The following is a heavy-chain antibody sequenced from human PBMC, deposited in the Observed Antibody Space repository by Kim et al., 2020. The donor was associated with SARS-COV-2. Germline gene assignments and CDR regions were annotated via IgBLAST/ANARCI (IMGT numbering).Heavy chain of an antibody. V-gene: IGHV4-31*03. D-gene: IGHD3-10*01. CDR1: GASVTSGPYY. CDR3: ARLRKARGVIGYYYYVMDV. J-gene: IGHJ6*02. Sequence: SETLSLTCTVSGASVTSGPYYWTWVRQHAAKRLEWIGYISFSGKTEYNSSLKSRVSVSLDMSRSRFSLKLTSVTAADTAVYYCARLRKARGVIGYYYYVMDVWGQGTTVTVSS. CDR2: ISFSGKT.